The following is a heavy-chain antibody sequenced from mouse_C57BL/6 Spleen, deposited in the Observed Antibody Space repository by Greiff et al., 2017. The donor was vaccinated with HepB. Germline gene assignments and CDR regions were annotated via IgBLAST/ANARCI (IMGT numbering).Heavy chain of an antibody. D-gene: IGHD1-1*01. CDR3: ARDDTTVVAPYAMDY. Sequence: EVMLVESGGGLVKPGGSLKLSCAASGFTFSSYAMSWVRQTPEKRLEWVATISDGGSYTYYPDNVKGRFTISRDNAKNNLYLQMSHLKSEDTAMYYCARDDTTVVAPYAMDYWGQGTSVTVSS. CDR1: GFTFSSYA. J-gene: IGHJ4*01. CDR2: ISDGGSYT. V-gene: IGHV5-4*01.